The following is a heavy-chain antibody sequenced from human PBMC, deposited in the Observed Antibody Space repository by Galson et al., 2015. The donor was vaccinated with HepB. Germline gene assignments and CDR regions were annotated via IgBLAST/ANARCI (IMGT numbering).Heavy chain of an antibody. CDR2: TNQDGSAT. V-gene: IGHV3-7*01. CDR1: GFTFSDSW. Sequence: SLRLSCAASGFTFSDSWMDWVRQAPGKGLEWVASTNQDGSATFYVDSAKGRLTISRDNGKKSLFLQMNSLRVDDTALYYCARGVSNSFDMWGQGTMVTVSS. CDR3: ARGVSNSFDM. J-gene: IGHJ3*02.